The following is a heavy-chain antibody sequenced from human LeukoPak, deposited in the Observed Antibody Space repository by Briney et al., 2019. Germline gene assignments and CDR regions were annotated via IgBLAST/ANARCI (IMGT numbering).Heavy chain of an antibody. Sequence: GGSLRLSCAASGLTFSSYGMHWVRQAPGKGLEWVAVIWYDGSNKYYADSVKGRFTISRDNSKNTLYLQMNSLRAEDTAVYYCARDGDYYDSSGYYYYWGQGTLVTVSS. J-gene: IGHJ4*02. D-gene: IGHD3-22*01. CDR2: IWYDGSNK. CDR3: ARDGDYYDSSGYYYY. V-gene: IGHV3-33*01. CDR1: GLTFSSYG.